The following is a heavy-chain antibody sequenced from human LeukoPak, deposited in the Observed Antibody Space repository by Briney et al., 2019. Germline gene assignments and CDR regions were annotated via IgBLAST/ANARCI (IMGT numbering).Heavy chain of an antibody. Sequence: ASVKVSCKASGYTFTSYGISWVRQAPGQGLEWMGWISAYNGNTNYAQKFQGRVTMTRDTSISTAYMELSRLRSDDTAVYYCARDPGGYYEDYWGQGTLVTVSS. V-gene: IGHV1-18*01. CDR1: GYTFTSYG. CDR2: ISAYNGNT. D-gene: IGHD3-22*01. CDR3: ARDPGGYYEDY. J-gene: IGHJ4*02.